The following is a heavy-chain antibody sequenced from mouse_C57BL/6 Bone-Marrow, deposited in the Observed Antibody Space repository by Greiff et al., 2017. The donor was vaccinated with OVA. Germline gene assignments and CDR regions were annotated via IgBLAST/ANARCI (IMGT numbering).Heavy chain of an antibody. J-gene: IGHJ1*03. Sequence: VQLQQSGAELARPGASVKMSCKASGYTFTSYTMHWVKQRPGQGLEWIGYINPSSGYTKYNQKFKDKATLTADKSSSTAYMQLSSLTSEDSAVYYCAGRDDSHDWYFDVWGTGTTVTVSS. CDR1: GYTFTSYT. CDR3: AGRDDSHDWYFDV. D-gene: IGHD2-12*01. CDR2: INPSSGYT. V-gene: IGHV1-4*01.